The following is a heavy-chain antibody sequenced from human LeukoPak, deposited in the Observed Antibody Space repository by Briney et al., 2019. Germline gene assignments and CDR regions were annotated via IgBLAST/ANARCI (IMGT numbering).Heavy chain of an antibody. J-gene: IGHJ3*02. Sequence: SETLSLTCTVSGGSISSYYWSWIRQPPGKGLEWIGHIYYSGSTNYNPSLKSRVTISVDTSKSQFSLKLSSVTAADTAMYYCARDRDNSGWHDAFDIWGQGTMVTVSS. CDR3: ARDRDNSGWHDAFDI. CDR2: IYYSGST. D-gene: IGHD6-25*01. CDR1: GGSISSYY. V-gene: IGHV4-59*01.